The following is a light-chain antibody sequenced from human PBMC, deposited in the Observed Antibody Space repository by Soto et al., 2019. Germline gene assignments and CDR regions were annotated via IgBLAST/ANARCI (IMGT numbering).Light chain of an antibody. V-gene: IGKV3D-15*01. Sequence: EIVMTQCPATLSVSPGESASLSCRASQSVSNNLAWYQKKVGQAPRLLIYGASTRAADIPARFSGSGSGTEFTLTIGSLQSEDFAVYYCQQYNNWRQTFGQGTKVDIK. CDR3: QQYNNWRQT. J-gene: IGKJ1*01. CDR2: GAS. CDR1: QSVSNN.